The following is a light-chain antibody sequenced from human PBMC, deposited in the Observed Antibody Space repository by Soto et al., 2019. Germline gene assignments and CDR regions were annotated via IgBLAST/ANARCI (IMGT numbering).Light chain of an antibody. CDR1: QTISSW. J-gene: IGKJ1*01. CDR3: HQYSSYSWT. Sequence: DIQMTQSPSTLSASVGDRVTITCRASQTISSWLAWYQQKPGKAPKLLIYKASTLKSGVPSRFSGRGSGTEFTLTISSLQPDDFATYYCHQYSSYSWTLGQGTKVNI. V-gene: IGKV1-5*03. CDR2: KAS.